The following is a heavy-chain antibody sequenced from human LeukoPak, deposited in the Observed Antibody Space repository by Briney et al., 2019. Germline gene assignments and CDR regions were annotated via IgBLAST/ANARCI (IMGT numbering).Heavy chain of an antibody. CDR1: GYTFSDYG. J-gene: IGHJ3*02. CDR3: AKAPEGGWNAFDI. V-gene: IGHV1-18*01. D-gene: IGHD1-14*01. CDR2: SSGYNGNT. Sequence: ASVRVSCKASGYTFSDYGISWVRQAPGHGLEWRGGSSGYNGNTNYAQTLQGRVTITTDTSTSSAYMELRSLRSDDTAVYYCAKAPEGGWNAFDIWGQGTMVTVSS.